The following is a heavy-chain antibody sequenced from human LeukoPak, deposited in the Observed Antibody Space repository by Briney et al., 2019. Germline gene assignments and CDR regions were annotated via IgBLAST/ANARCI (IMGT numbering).Heavy chain of an antibody. J-gene: IGHJ6*02. CDR3: AKGSSGWYGVNYGMDV. D-gene: IGHD6-19*01. CDR1: GFTFSSYW. Sequence: GGSLRLSCAASGFTFSSYWMHWVRQAPGKGLVWVSCINSDGSSTSYADSVKGRFTISRDNAKNTLYLQMNSLRAEDTAVYYCAKGSSGWYGVNYGMDVWGQGTTVTVSS. CDR2: INSDGSST. V-gene: IGHV3-74*01.